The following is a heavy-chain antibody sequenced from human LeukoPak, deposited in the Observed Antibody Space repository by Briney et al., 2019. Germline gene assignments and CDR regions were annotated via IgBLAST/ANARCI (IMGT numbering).Heavy chain of an antibody. Sequence: GRSLRLSCAASGFTFSSYAMHWVRQAPGKGLEWVAVISYDGSNKYYADSVKGRFTISRDNSKNTLYLQMNSLRAEDTAVYYCARSALTMVRGVFQHWGQGTLVTASS. V-gene: IGHV3-30*04. CDR3: ARSALTMVRGVFQH. CDR1: GFTFSSYA. D-gene: IGHD3-10*01. J-gene: IGHJ1*01. CDR2: ISYDGSNK.